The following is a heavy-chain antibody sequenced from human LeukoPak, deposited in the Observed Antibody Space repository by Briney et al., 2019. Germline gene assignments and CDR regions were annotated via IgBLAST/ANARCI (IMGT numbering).Heavy chain of an antibody. Sequence: GGSLRLSCAASGFTFSDYYMSWIRQAPGNGLEWVSYISSSGSTIYYADSVKGRFTISRDNAKNSLYLQMNSLRAEDTAVYYCIRYYYDSSGDAFDIWGQGTMVTVSS. V-gene: IGHV3-11*01. CDR3: IRYYYDSSGDAFDI. D-gene: IGHD3-22*01. CDR1: GFTFSDYY. J-gene: IGHJ3*02. CDR2: ISSSGSTI.